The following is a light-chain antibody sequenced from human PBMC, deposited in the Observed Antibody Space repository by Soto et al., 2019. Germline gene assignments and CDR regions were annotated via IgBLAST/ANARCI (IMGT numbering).Light chain of an antibody. J-gene: IGLJ1*01. CDR1: SSDVGAYTF. Sequence: QSALTQPRSVSGSPGQSVTISCTGTSSDVGAYTFVSWCQQHPGKAPKLMIYDVSKRPSGVPDRFSGSKSGNTASLTSSGLQAEDEADYYCCSYAGSYTWVFGTGTKVTVL. CDR2: DVS. CDR3: CSYAGSYTWV. V-gene: IGLV2-11*01.